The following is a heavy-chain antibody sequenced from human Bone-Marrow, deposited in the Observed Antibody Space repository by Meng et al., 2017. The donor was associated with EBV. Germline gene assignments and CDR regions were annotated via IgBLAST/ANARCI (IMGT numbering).Heavy chain of an antibody. CDR3: ARGQSIFLWRPFDY. CDR2: INHSGST. CDR1: GGSFSGYY. V-gene: IGHV4-34*01. J-gene: IGHJ4*02. D-gene: IGHD2-21*02. Sequence: QVQLQQWGAGLLKPSATLALTCAVHGGSFSGYYWSWIRQPPGKGLEWIGEINHSGSTNYNPSLKSRVTISVDTSKNQFSLKLSSVTAADTAVYYCARGQSIFLWRPFDYWGQGTLVTVSS.